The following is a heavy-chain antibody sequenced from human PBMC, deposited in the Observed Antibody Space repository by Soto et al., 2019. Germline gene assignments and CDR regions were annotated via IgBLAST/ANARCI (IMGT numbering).Heavy chain of an antibody. CDR1: GFTFSGYA. CDR3: AKDQGYYYYYGMDV. Sequence: GGSLRLSCAASGFTFSGYAMSWVRQAPGKGLEWVSAISGSGGSTYYADSVKGRFTISRDSSKNTLYLQMNSLRAEDTAVYYCAKDQGYYYYYGMDVWGQGTTVTVSS. J-gene: IGHJ6*02. V-gene: IGHV3-23*01. CDR2: ISGSGGST.